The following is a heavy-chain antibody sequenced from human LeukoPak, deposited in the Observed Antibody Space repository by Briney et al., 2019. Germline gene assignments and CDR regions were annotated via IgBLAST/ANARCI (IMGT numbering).Heavy chain of an antibody. D-gene: IGHD6-19*01. Sequence: GASVKVSCKASGYTFSGHYMHWVRQAPGQGLEWMGRINPNSGGTNYAQKFQGRVTMTRDTSISTAYMELSRLRSDDTAVYYCARDRKAVAGENLDYWGQGTLVTVSS. CDR2: INPNSGGT. J-gene: IGHJ4*02. CDR3: ARDRKAVAGENLDY. V-gene: IGHV1-2*06. CDR1: GYTFSGHY.